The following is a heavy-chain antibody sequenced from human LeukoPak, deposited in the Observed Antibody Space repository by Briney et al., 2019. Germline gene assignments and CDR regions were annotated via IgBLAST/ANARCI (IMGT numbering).Heavy chain of an antibody. Sequence: SETLSLTCAVYGGSFSGYYWSWIRQPPGKGLEWIGEINLSGSTNYNPYLKSRVTMSIDTSKNRFSLKLSSVTAADTAVYYCARGEMATIVSFDYWGQGTLVTVSS. D-gene: IGHD5-24*01. J-gene: IGHJ4*02. CDR2: INLSGST. CDR1: GGSFSGYY. V-gene: IGHV4-34*01. CDR3: ARGEMATIVSFDY.